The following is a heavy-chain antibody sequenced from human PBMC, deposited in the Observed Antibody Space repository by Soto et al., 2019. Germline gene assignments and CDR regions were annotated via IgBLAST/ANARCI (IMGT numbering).Heavy chain of an antibody. CDR1: GGSISSSNW. CDR2: IYHSGST. CDR3: ARAGRDIVVVPAAIIGNYYYYYYGMDV. J-gene: IGHJ6*02. Sequence: PSETLSLTCAVSGGSISSSNWWSWVRQPPGKGLEWIGEIYHSGSTNYNPSLRSRVTISVDKSKNQFSLKLSSVTAADTAVYYCARAGRDIVVVPAAIIGNYYYYYYGMDVWGQGXTVTVYS. V-gene: IGHV4-4*02. D-gene: IGHD2-2*02.